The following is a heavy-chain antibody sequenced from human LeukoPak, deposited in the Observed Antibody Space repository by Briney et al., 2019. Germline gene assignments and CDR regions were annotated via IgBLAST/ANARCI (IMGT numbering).Heavy chain of an antibody. CDR1: GGSISSGDYY. D-gene: IGHD3-3*01. J-gene: IGHJ4*02. CDR3: AGVIIEWSLYFDC. CDR2: IYYSGST. Sequence: SETLSLTCTVSGGSISSGDYYWSWIRQPPGKVLEWIGYIYYSGSTYYNPSLKSRVTISVDTSKNQFSLKLSSVTAADTAVYYCAGVIIEWSLYFDCSGQGTLVSVSS. V-gene: IGHV4-30-4*08.